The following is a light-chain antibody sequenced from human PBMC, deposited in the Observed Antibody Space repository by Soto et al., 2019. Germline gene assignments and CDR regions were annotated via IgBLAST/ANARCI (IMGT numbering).Light chain of an antibody. CDR3: QSYDSSLSDVV. V-gene: IGLV1-40*01. CDR1: SSNIGAGYG. CDR2: VNT. Sequence: QSVLTQPPSVSGAPGQRVTISCTGSSSNIGAGYGEHWYQQLPGTAPKLLIYVNTNRPSGVPDRFSGSKSGTSASMAITGLQAEDVVDYYCQSYDSSLSDVVCCRGTTLTVL. J-gene: IGLJ2*01.